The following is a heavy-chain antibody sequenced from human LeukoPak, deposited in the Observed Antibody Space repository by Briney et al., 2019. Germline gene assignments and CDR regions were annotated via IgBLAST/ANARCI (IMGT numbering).Heavy chain of an antibody. D-gene: IGHD2-2*01. CDR1: GFTFSSYA. CDR2: ISSSSYI. Sequence: PGGSLRLSCAASGFTFSSYAMSWVRQAPGKGLEWVSSISSSSYIYYADSVKGRFTISRDNAKNSLYLQMNSLRAEDTAVYYCAREGTSCPWCYYYGMDVWSKGTTVTVSS. V-gene: IGHV3-21*04. CDR3: AREGTSCPWCYYYGMDV. J-gene: IGHJ6*04.